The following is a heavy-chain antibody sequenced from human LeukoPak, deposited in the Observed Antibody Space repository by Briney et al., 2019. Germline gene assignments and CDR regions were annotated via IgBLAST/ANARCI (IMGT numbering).Heavy chain of an antibody. Sequence: SVKVSCKASGGTFSSYAISWVRQAPGQGLEWMGRIFPIFGTANYVQKFQGRVTITTAESTRTAYMELSSLRSEDTAVYYCASYYASGSFGYWGQGTLVTVSS. CDR3: ASYYASGSFGY. V-gene: IGHV1-69*05. J-gene: IGHJ4*02. CDR2: IFPIFGTA. CDR1: GGTFSSYA. D-gene: IGHD3-10*01.